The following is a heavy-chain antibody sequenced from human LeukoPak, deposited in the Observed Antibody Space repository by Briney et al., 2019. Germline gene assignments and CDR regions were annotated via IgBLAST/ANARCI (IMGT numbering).Heavy chain of an antibody. CDR2: IKQDGSEK. Sequence: TGGSLRLSCAASGFTFSSYWMSWVRQAPGKGLEWVANIKQDGSEKYYVDSAKGRFTISRDNAKNSLYLQMNSLRAEDTAVYYCAREGTNDAFDIWGQGTMVTVSS. V-gene: IGHV3-7*01. CDR1: GFTFSSYW. J-gene: IGHJ3*02. CDR3: AREGTNDAFDI.